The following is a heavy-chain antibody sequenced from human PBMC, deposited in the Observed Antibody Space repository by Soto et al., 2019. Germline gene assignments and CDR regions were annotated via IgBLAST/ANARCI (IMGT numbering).Heavy chain of an antibody. CDR1: GGSISSYY. V-gene: IGHV4-59*01. Sequence: ESLCRTGPVSGGSISSYYWSGIRQPPGKGLEWIGYIYYSGSTNYNPSLKSRVTISVDTSKNQFSLKLSSVTAADTAVYYCARVGRGDFWSGSYAIYYGMDVWGQGTTVTVYS. D-gene: IGHD3-3*01. J-gene: IGHJ6*02. CDR2: IYYSGST. CDR3: ARVGRGDFWSGSYAIYYGMDV.